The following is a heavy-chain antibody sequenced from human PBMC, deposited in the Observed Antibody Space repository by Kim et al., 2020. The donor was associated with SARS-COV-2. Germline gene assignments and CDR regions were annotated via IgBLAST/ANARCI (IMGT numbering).Heavy chain of an antibody. CDR1: GYTFTDFW. Sequence: GESLKISCKASGYTFTDFWIGWVRQVPGKGLEWMGIIFPGDSDTRYSPSFRGQVTLSVDKSISTAYLQWNSLKASDTAMYYCARHGGDLNDDCLAMDVWGQGTTVTVSS. V-gene: IGHV5-51*01. J-gene: IGHJ6*02. CDR2: IFPGDSDT. D-gene: IGHD3-16*01. CDR3: ARHGGDLNDDCLAMDV.